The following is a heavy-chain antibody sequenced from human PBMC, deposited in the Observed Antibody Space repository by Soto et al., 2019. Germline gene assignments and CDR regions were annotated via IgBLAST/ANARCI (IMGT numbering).Heavy chain of an antibody. CDR2: IYYGGST. Sequence: SETLSLTCTVSGDYISTDYWSWIRQSPGKGLEWIGFIYYGGSTNYNPSLKSRVTISVDTPKNQFSLKLSSVTAADTAVYYCAKNWNWGSLVHWGQGTLVTVSS. D-gene: IGHD7-27*01. J-gene: IGHJ4*02. CDR1: GDYISTDY. V-gene: IGHV4-59*08. CDR3: AKNWNWGSLVH.